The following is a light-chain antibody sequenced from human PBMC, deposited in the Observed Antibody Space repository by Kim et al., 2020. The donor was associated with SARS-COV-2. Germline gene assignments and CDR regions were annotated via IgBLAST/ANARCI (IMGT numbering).Light chain of an antibody. CDR1: QSVSGRH. V-gene: IGKV3-20*01. J-gene: IGKJ2*01. CDR2: STS. CDR3: QQYGASLPIT. Sequence: PGDRATLSCRASQSVSGRHFAWYQQKHGQAPRLLIYSTSTRATGIPDRFSGSGSGTDFTLVISRLEPEDFAVYYCQQYGASLPITFGQGTKLEI.